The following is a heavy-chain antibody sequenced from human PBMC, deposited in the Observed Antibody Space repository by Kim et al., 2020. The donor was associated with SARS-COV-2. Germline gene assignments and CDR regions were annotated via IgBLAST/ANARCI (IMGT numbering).Heavy chain of an antibody. CDR1: GGSFTGYS. J-gene: IGHJ3*02. V-gene: IGHV4-34*01. D-gene: IGHD6-19*01. Sequence: SETLSLTCAVYGGSFTGYSWSWIRQPPGKGLEWIGEINHSGGTNYNVSLKSRVTISVDTSKNQFSLKLSSVTAADTAVYFCARVVAGTVPDVFDIWGQGTMVTVAS. CDR3: ARVVAGTVPDVFDI. CDR2: INHSGGT.